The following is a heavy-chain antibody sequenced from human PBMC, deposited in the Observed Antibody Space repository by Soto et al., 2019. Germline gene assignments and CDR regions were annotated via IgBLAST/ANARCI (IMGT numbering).Heavy chain of an antibody. CDR1: GFTFSSYG. V-gene: IGHV3-30*03. CDR3: ASEPDYGDKVDY. CDR2: ISYDGSNK. Sequence: GGSLRLSCAASGFTFSSYGMRWVRQAPGKGLEWVAVISYDGSNKYYADSVKGRFTISRDNSKNTLYLQMNSLRAEDTAVYYCASEPDYGDKVDYWGQGTLVTVSS. J-gene: IGHJ4*02. D-gene: IGHD4-17*01.